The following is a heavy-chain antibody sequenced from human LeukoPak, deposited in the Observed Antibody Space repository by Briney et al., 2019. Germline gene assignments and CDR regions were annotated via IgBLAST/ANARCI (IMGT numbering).Heavy chain of an antibody. CDR1: GGSITDHF. CDR2: IYGSP. V-gene: IGHV4-4*09. J-gene: IGHJ3*02. Sequence: SETLSLTRTVSGGSITDHFWGWIRHTPGMGLEWIGHIYGSPTYNPSLKSRVTISDDTSENQIFLQMTSVTAADTAIYYCARRFRTSASGILHHDAYDIWGPGTEVIVSS. D-gene: IGHD3-10*01. CDR3: ARRFRTSASGILHHDAYDI.